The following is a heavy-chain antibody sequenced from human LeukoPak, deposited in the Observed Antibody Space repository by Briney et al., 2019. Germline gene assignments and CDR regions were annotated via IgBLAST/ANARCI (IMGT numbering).Heavy chain of an antibody. J-gene: IGHJ5*01. Sequence: SETLSLTCTVSGDSISSSNYFWGWIRQPPGKGLECIGSIYNSGSTYYNPSLKSRVTISIDTSKNQFSLKLSSVTAADTAVYYCARGRKRVFGVITTRVWFDSWGQGTLVTVSS. D-gene: IGHD3-3*01. CDR1: GDSISSSNYF. CDR3: ARGRKRVFGVITTRVWFDS. CDR2: IYNSGST. V-gene: IGHV4-39*07.